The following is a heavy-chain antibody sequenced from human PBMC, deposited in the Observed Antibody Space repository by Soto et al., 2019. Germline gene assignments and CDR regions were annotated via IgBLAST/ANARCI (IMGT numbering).Heavy chain of an antibody. J-gene: IGHJ4*02. CDR1: GGSISSYY. V-gene: IGHV4-59*01. CDR3: ARGLFIDYDFWSGYYTGRLDQIFDY. D-gene: IGHD3-3*01. Sequence: SETLSLTCTVSGGSISSYYWSWIRQPPGKGLEWIGYIYYSGSTDYNPSLKSRVTILVDTSKNQFSLKLSSVTAADTAVYYCARGLFIDYDFWSGYYTGRLDQIFDYRGQGTLVTVS. CDR2: IYYSGST.